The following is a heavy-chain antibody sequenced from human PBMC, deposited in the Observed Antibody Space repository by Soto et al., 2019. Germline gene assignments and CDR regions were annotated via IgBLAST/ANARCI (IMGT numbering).Heavy chain of an antibody. CDR3: ASRWVGTFDS. CDR2: IYYSGST. CDR1: GGSISSYY. V-gene: IGHV4-59*01. D-gene: IGHD1-26*01. Sequence: QVQLQESGPGLVKPSETLSLTCTVSGGSISSYYWSWIRQPPGKGLEWIGYIYYSGSTNYNPSLKGGATIALDTAKNQSPLKLRSATAAETAVYYCASRWVGTFDSWGQGTLVTVSS. J-gene: IGHJ4*02.